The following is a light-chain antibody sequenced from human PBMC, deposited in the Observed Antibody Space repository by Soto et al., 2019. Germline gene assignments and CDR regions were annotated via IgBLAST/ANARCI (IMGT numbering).Light chain of an antibody. V-gene: IGLV2-23*01. CDR2: EGS. Sequence: QSALTQPASVSGSPGQSITISCTGTSSDVGSYNLVSWYQQHPGKAPKLMIYEGSERPSGVSNRFSGSKSGNTASLTISGLQAEDEADYYCCSYAGSSTSVAFGGGTKVTVL. CDR3: CSYAGSSTSVA. CDR1: SSDVGSYNL. J-gene: IGLJ2*01.